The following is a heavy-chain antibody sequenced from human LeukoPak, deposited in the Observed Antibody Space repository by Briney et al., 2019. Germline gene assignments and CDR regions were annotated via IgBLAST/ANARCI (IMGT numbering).Heavy chain of an antibody. CDR1: GFTFSDYY. J-gene: IGHJ4*02. V-gene: IGHV3-11*04. CDR2: ISSSGNTT. D-gene: IGHD6-13*01. CDR3: ARDGGSSWYFDY. Sequence: GGSLRLFCAASGFTFSDYYMSWIRQAPGKGLECVSYISSSGNTTYHADSVKGRFTISRDNAKNSLYLQMSSLSAEDTAVYYCARDGGSSWYFDYWGQGTLVTVSS.